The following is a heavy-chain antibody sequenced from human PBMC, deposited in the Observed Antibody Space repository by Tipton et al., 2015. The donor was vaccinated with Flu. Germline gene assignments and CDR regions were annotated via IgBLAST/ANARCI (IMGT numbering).Heavy chain of an antibody. CDR2: IYTSGST. D-gene: IGHD6-19*01. J-gene: IGHJ4*02. CDR1: GGSISSGSYY. Sequence: TLSLTCNVSGGSISSGSYYWSWIRQPAGKGLEWIGRIYTSGSTNYNPSLKSRVTISVDTSKNQFSLKLSSVTAADTALYYCARAAAVALDYWGPGMLVTVSS. CDR3: ARAAAVALDY. V-gene: IGHV4-61*02.